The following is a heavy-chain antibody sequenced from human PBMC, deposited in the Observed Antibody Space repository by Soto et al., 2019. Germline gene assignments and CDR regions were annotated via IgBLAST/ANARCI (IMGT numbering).Heavy chain of an antibody. D-gene: IGHD3-22*01. CDR1: GFTFSSYS. CDR3: ARGTYYYDSSGYYSY. J-gene: IGHJ4*02. CDR2: ISSSSSYI. V-gene: IGHV3-21*01. Sequence: EVQLVESGGGLVKPGGSLRLSCAASGFTFSSYSMNWVRQAPGKGLEWVSSISSSSSYIYYADSVKGRFTISRDNAKNSLYLQMNSLRAEDTAVYYCARGTYYYDSSGYYSYWCQGTLVTVSS.